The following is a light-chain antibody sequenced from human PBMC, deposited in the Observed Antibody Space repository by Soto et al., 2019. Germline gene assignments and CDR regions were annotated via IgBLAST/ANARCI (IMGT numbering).Light chain of an antibody. J-gene: IGLJ2*01. V-gene: IGLV1-40*01. Sequence: QSVLTQPPSVSGAPGQRVTISCTGSSSNIGSDYDVQWYQQVPGTAPKLLIYGNTNRPSGVPDRFSGSISGTSASLAISGLQAEDEADYYCQSHDSSLSANVVFGGGTKVTVL. CDR2: GNT. CDR1: SSNIGSDYD. CDR3: QSHDSSLSANVV.